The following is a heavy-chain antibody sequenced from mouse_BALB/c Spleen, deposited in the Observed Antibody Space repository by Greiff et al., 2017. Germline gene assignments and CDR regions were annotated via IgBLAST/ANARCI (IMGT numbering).Heavy chain of an antibody. V-gene: IGHV1S34*01. CDR1: GYSFTGYY. CDR2: ISCYNGAT. J-gene: IGHJ4*01. CDR3: ARHGPNAMDY. Sequence: LVKTGASVKISCKASGYSFTGYYMHWVKQSHGKSLAWIGYISCYNGATSYNQKFKGKATFTVDTSSSTAYMQFNSLTSEDSAVYYCARHGPNAMDYWGQGTSVTVSS.